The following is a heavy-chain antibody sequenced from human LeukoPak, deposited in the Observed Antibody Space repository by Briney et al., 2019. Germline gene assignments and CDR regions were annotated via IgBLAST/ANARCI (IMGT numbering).Heavy chain of an antibody. J-gene: IGHJ6*02. Sequence: PSETLSLTCAVSGGSISSGGYSWSWLPPPPGMGLVWIGYIYHSGSTYYNPSLKSRVTISVDTSKNQFSLKLRSVTAADTAVYYCARDGVAPGTGYYGMDVWGQGTTVTVSS. V-gene: IGHV4-30-2*01. CDR3: ARDGVAPGTGYYGMDV. CDR1: GGSISSGGYS. CDR2: IYHSGST. D-gene: IGHD6-13*01.